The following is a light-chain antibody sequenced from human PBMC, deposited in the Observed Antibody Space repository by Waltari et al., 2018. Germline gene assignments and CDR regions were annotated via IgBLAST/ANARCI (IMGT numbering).Light chain of an antibody. CDR2: KTH. Sequence: WYHRTTGRAPLTLVYKTHARSSGVPDRFAGSILGNTAARTITGAHADDESDYYCALDMGSVIGVFGGGTRLTVL. J-gene: IGLJ3*02. CDR3: ALDMGSVIGV. V-gene: IGLV8-61*01.